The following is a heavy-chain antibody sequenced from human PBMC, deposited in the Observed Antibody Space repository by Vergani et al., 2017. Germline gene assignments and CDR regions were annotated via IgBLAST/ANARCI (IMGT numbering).Heavy chain of an antibody. D-gene: IGHD2-2*02. Sequence: QVQLVESGGGVVQPGTSLRLSCVVSGFALNRHAMYWVRQAPGKGLEWVVGISFDGTNEYYPDLVKGRFTISRDIAKNKLYLQVRSLRLEDTGVYHCVRDRGLFAGGRCYTEAWDYWGQGTPVTVSS. CDR3: VRDRGLFAGGRCYTEAWDY. J-gene: IGHJ4*02. V-gene: IGHV3-30-3*01. CDR2: ISFDGTNE. CDR1: GFALNRHA.